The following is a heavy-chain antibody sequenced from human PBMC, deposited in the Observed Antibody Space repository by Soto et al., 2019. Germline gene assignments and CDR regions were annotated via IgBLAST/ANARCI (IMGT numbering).Heavy chain of an antibody. CDR3: ARSQGSSTSLEVYYYYYYGMDV. V-gene: IGHV1-69*01. Sequence: QVQLVQSGAEVKKPGSSLKVSCKASGGTFSSYAISWVRQAPGQGLEWMGRIIPISDTPNYAQKVQGRVTITADESTSTAYMELSSLRSEDTAVYYCARSQGSSTSLEVYYYYYYGMDVWGQGTTVTVSS. J-gene: IGHJ6*02. CDR1: GGTFSSYA. D-gene: IGHD2-2*01. CDR2: IIPISDTP.